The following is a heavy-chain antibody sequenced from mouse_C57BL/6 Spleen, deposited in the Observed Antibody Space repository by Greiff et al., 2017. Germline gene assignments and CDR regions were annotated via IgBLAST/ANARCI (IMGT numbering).Heavy chain of an antibody. Sequence: EVKLQQSGPELVKPGASVKMSCKASGYTFTDYNMHWVKQSHGKSLEWIGYINPNNGGTSYNQKFKGKATLTVNKSSSTAYMELRSLTSEDSAVYYCARRYYGSSFYAMDYWGQGTSVTVSS. V-gene: IGHV1-22*01. J-gene: IGHJ4*01. CDR3: ARRYYGSSFYAMDY. CDR1: GYTFTDYN. D-gene: IGHD1-1*01. CDR2: INPNNGGT.